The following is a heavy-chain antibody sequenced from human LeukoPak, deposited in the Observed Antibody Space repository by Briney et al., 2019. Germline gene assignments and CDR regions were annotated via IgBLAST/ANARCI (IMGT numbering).Heavy chain of an antibody. CDR1: GFTFSSFE. V-gene: IGHV3-48*03. D-gene: IGHD3-10*01. J-gene: IGHJ4*02. Sequence: GGSLRLSCAASGFTFSSFEMKWVRQAPGKVLEWVSHISSGGSTIYYADSVKGRFTISRDNAKNSLYLQMNSLRAEDTAVYYCAKSLSSRGLIIPKTTRYFDYWGQGTLVTVSS. CDR2: ISSGGSTI. CDR3: AKSLSSRGLIIPKTTRYFDY.